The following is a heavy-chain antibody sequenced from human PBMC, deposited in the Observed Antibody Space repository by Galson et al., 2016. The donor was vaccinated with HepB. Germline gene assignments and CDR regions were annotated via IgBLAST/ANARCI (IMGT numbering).Heavy chain of an antibody. Sequence: SLRLSCAASGFTFDDYAMRWVRQAPGKGLEWVSGISWNSGSIGYADSVKGRFTISRDNAKNSLYLQMNSLRAEDTALYYCAEDMTTMVRGVMHYWGQGTLVTVSS. CDR3: AEDMTTMVRGVMHY. V-gene: IGHV3-9*01. J-gene: IGHJ4*02. CDR2: ISWNSGSI. CDR1: GFTFDDYA. D-gene: IGHD3-10*01.